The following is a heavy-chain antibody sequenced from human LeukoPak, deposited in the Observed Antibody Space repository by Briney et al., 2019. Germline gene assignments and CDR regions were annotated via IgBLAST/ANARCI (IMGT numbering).Heavy chain of an antibody. V-gene: IGHV3-21*01. Sequence: PGGSLRLSCAASGFTFSSYSMNWVRQAPGEGLEWVSSISSSSSYIYYADSVKGRFTISRDDAKNSLYLQMNSLRAEDTAVYYCARDSSSRPSYDFWSGYYAPRSFFDYWGQGTLVTVSS. J-gene: IGHJ4*02. CDR2: ISSSSSYI. D-gene: IGHD3-3*01. CDR3: ARDSSSRPSYDFWSGYYAPRSFFDY. CDR1: GFTFSSYS.